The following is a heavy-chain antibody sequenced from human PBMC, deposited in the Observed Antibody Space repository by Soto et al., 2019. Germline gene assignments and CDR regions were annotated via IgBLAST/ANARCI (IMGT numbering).Heavy chain of an antibody. J-gene: IGHJ3*01. CDR2: IYPSDGST. Sequence: QVQLVQSGAEVKKPGASVKVSCKASGYTFTSYYMHWVRQAPGQGLHWMGRIYPSDGSTSYAQKCQGRVTMTGDTSTSTAYMELSSLSSEDTAVYDCGRVFGRNWNDDPSGGAFALWGQGTKVTVSS. V-gene: IGHV1-46*03. CDR1: GYTFTSYY. CDR3: GRVFGRNWNDDPSGGAFAL. D-gene: IGHD1-1*01.